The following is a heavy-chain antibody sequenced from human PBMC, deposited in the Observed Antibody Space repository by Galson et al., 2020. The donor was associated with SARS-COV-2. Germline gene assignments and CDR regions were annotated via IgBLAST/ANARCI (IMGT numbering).Heavy chain of an antibody. Sequence: LGESLMISCAASGFTFSNYWMSWVRQAPGKGLEWVASIKQDGSDKSYVDSVKGRFTISRDNAKNSLFLQMNSLRAEDTAMYYCVLFLRGSPVNFDYWGQGTLVTVSS. J-gene: IGHJ4*02. CDR2: IKQDGSDK. CDR1: GFTFSNYW. V-gene: IGHV3-7*01. CDR3: VLFLRGSPVNFDY. D-gene: IGHD3-10*01.